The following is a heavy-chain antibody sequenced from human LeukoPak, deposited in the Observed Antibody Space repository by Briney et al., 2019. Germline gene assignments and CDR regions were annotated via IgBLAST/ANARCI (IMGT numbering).Heavy chain of an antibody. CDR3: ARGVPENYYGSGSTNWFDP. CDR2: IRSKANSYAT. Sequence: GGSLRLSCAASGFTFSGSAMHWVRQASGKGLEWVGRIRSKANSYATAYAASVKGRFTISRDDSKNTAYLQMNSLKTEDTAVYYCARGVPENYYGSGSTNWFDPWGQGTLVTVSS. J-gene: IGHJ5*02. V-gene: IGHV3-73*01. CDR1: GFTFSGSA. D-gene: IGHD3-10*01.